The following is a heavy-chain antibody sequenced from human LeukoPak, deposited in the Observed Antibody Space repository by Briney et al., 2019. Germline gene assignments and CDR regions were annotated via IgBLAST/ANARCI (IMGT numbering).Heavy chain of an antibody. D-gene: IGHD6-6*01. J-gene: IGHJ4*02. CDR2: INPNSGGT. Sequence: ASVKVSCKASGYTFTGYYMHWVRQAPGQGLEWMGWINPNSGGTNYAQKFQGRVTMTRDTSISTAYMELSRLRSDDTVVYYCAREESSSSSVDYWGQGTLVTVSS. CDR1: GYTFTGYY. V-gene: IGHV1-2*02. CDR3: AREESSSSSVDY.